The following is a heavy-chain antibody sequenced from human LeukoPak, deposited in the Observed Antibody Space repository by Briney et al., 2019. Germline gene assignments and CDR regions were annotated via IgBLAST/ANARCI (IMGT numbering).Heavy chain of an antibody. Sequence: ASVTVSYKASGYTFTSYYMHWVRQAPGQGVEWMGIINPSRGSTSYAQKFQGRVTMTMDTSTSTVYMELSSLRSEDTAVYYCARDVCDYESFDYWGQGTLVTVSS. D-gene: IGHD4-17*01. CDR3: ARDVCDYESFDY. V-gene: IGHV1-46*01. CDR2: INPSRGST. J-gene: IGHJ4*02. CDR1: GYTFTSYY.